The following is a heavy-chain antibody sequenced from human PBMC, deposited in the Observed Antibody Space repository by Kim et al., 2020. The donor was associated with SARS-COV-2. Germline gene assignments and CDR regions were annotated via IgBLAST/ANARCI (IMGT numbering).Heavy chain of an antibody. CDR3: ARATFYYGSGSFPLDY. J-gene: IGHJ4*02. Sequence: LKSRVTISVDKSKNQFSLKLSSVTAADTAVYYCARATFYYGSGSFPLDYWGQGTLVTVSS. V-gene: IGHV4-4*02. D-gene: IGHD3-10*01.